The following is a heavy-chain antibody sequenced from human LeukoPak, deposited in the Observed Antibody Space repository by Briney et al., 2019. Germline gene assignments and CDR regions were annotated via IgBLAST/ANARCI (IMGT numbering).Heavy chain of an antibody. CDR3: ARGIALYDFWSGSSPYYMDV. CDR2: IYYSGST. V-gene: IGHV4-59*01. J-gene: IGHJ6*03. Sequence: PSETLSLTCTVSGGSISSYYWSWIRQPPWKGLEWIGYIYYSGSTNYNPSLKSRVTISVDTSKNQFSLKLSSVTAADTAVYYCARGIALYDFWSGSSPYYMDVWGKGTTVTVSS. D-gene: IGHD3-3*01. CDR1: GGSISSYY.